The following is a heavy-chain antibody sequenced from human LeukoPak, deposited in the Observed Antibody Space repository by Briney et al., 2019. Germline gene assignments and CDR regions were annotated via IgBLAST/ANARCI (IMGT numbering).Heavy chain of an antibody. CDR2: IYYSGST. CDR1: GGSVSSGSYY. D-gene: IGHD4-17*01. V-gene: IGHV4-61*01. CDR3: ARRGEGDYSSYEYYFDY. Sequence: SETLSLTCTVSGGSVSSGSYYWSWIRQPPGKGLEWIGYIYYSGSTNYNPSLKSRVTISVDTSKNQFSLKLSSVTAADTAVYYCARRGEGDYSSYEYYFDYWGQGTLVTVSS. J-gene: IGHJ4*02.